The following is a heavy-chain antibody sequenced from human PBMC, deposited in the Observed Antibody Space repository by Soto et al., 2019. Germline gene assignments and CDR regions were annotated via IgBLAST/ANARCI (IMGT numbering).Heavy chain of an antibody. CDR3: ARGISKYSSWYEPHTWSDA. CDR1: GGPINSPDYY. V-gene: IGHV4-30-4*01. D-gene: IGHD6-13*01. J-gene: IGHJ5*02. Sequence: QVQLQESGPGLVKPSQTLSLTCNVSGGPINSPDYYWTWIRQSPGKGLEWIGYLYFTGGTRYNPSLRNPNSMSLETSKKRFSLKMRSVTGADTAVNYCARGISKYSSWYEPHTWSDAWGPGALVSASS. CDR2: LYFTGGT.